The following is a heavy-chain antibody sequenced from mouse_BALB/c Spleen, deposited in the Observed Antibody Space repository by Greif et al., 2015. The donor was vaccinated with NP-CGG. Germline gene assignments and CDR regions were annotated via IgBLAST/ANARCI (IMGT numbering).Heavy chain of an antibody. Sequence: EVKVVESGGGLVQPGGSLKLSCAASGFTFSSYTMSWVRQTPEKRLEWVAYISNGGGSTYYPDTVKGRFTISRDNAKNTLYLQMSSLKSEDTAMYYCARQNWDWYFDVWGAGTTVTVSS. CDR2: ISNGGGST. CDR3: ARQNWDWYFDV. D-gene: IGHD4-1*01. J-gene: IGHJ1*01. V-gene: IGHV5-12-2*01. CDR1: GFTFSSYT.